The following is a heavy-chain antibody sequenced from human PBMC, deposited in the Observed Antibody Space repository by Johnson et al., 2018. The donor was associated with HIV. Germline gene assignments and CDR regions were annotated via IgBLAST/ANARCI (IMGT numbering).Heavy chain of an antibody. D-gene: IGHD3-10*01. CDR2: ISSNGDTT. Sequence: VQLVESGGGLVQSGGSLRLSCAASGFTFNNYAIHWVRQAPGKGLEYVSGISSNGDTTYYAKSVKGRFTISRDNSKKTVYLQMCSLRPEDMTVYYCARLRGGFDIWGQGTLVTVSS. CDR1: GFTFNNYA. J-gene: IGHJ3*02. CDR3: ARLRGGFDI. V-gene: IGHV3-64*01.